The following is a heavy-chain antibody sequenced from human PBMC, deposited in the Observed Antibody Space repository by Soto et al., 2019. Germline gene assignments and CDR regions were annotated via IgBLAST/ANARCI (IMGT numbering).Heavy chain of an antibody. Sequence: EVQLVESGGDLVQPEGSLRLSCAASAFTFSSFEMNWVRQAPGKGLEWVSYISSSGSTIYYADSVKGRFTISRDNAKSSLYLQMKSLRAEDTAVYYCAREDYGGNPFDSWGQGTLVIVSS. CDR3: AREDYGGNPFDS. V-gene: IGHV3-48*03. CDR1: AFTFSSFE. J-gene: IGHJ4*02. CDR2: ISSSGSTI. D-gene: IGHD4-17*01.